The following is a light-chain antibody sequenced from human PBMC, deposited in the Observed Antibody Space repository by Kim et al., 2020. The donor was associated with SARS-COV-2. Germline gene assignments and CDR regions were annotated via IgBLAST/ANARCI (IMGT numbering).Light chain of an antibody. J-gene: IGKJ4*01. CDR1: ESIDTF. CDR3: QQRNSWPPAVT. Sequence: PGERATLSCRASESIDTFIAWYQQRPGQAPRLLVYNASNRGTGVPDRFSGSGSGTDFTLTISSLGPEDFSIYYCQQRNSWPPAVTFGGGTKVDIK. CDR2: NAS. V-gene: IGKV3-11*01.